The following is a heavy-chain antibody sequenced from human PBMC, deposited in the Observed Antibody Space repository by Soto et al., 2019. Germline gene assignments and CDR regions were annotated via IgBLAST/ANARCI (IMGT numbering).Heavy chain of an antibody. V-gene: IGHV1-69*01. J-gene: IGHJ5*02. CDR1: GGTFSSYA. CDR3: VGRSHGGQPDNNWFDP. D-gene: IGHD5-18*01. Sequence: QVQLVQSGAEVKKPGSSVKVSCKASGGTFSSYAISWVRQAPGQGLEWMGGIIPIFGTANYAQKFQGRVTIIADESTSTAYMELSSLRSEDTAVYYCVGRSHGGQPDNNWFDPWGQGTLVTVSS. CDR2: IIPIFGTA.